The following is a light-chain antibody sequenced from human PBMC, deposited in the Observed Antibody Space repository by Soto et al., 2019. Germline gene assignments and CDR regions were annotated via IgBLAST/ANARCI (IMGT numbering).Light chain of an antibody. J-gene: IGLJ1*01. V-gene: IGLV2-23*02. Sequence: QSMLTQPASVSGSPGQSITISCTGTSSDVGSYNLVSWYQQHPGKAPKLMIYEVSKRPSGVSNRFSGSKSGNTASLTISGLQAEDEADYYCCSYAGSSTFVVFGTGTKVT. CDR2: EVS. CDR3: CSYAGSSTFVV. CDR1: SSDVGSYNL.